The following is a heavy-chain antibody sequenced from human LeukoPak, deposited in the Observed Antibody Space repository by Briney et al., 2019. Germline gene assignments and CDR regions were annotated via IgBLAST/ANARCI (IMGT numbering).Heavy chain of an antibody. J-gene: IGHJ5*02. D-gene: IGHD1/OR15-1a*01. Sequence: PGGSLRLSCVASGFTFSDYYMSWIRQAPGKGLEWVSYISSSGSTIYYADSVKGRFTISRDNSKNTLYLQMNSLRVEDTAIYYWAKENWYLYDNNWYKTWFDPWGQGTLVTVSS. CDR1: GFTFSDYY. V-gene: IGHV3-11*01. CDR2: ISSSGSTI. CDR3: AKENWYLYDNNWYKTWFDP.